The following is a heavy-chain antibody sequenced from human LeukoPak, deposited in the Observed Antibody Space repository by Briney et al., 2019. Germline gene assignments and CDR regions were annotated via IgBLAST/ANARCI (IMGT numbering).Heavy chain of an antibody. D-gene: IGHD6-19*01. Sequence: GGSLRLSCAASGFTFSSYGMHWVRQAPGKGLEWVAVISYDGSNKYYADSVKGRFTISRDNSVDTLYLQMNSLRAEDTAVYYCAKVGIAVADIDYWGQGTLVSVSS. J-gene: IGHJ4*02. CDR2: ISYDGSNK. CDR1: GFTFSSYG. CDR3: AKVGIAVADIDY. V-gene: IGHV3-30*18.